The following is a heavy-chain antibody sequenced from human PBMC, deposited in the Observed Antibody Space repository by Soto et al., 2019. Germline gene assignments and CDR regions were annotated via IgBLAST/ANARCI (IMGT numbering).Heavy chain of an antibody. CDR1: GYTFTSYY. D-gene: IGHD5-12*01. CDR3: ARVLGSGYDVGY. J-gene: IGHJ4*02. Sequence: QVQLVQSGAEVKKPGASVKVSCKASGYTFTSYYMHWVRQAPGQGLEWMGIINPSGGSTSYAQKFQGRVTMTRDTSTSTVYMELSSLRSEDTVVYYCARVLGSGYDVGYWGQGTLVTVSS. V-gene: IGHV1-46*03. CDR2: INPSGGST.